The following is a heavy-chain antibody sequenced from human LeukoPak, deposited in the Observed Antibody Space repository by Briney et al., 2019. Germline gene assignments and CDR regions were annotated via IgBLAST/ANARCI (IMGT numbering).Heavy chain of an antibody. Sequence: PSETLSLTCTVSGASISNSDRYWGWIRQPPGKGLEWIGSIYYSGITYHNPSLKSRVTISVDTSKSQFSLKLRSVTAADTAVFYCARHGGALPYSDWSQLGRRQDFYYMDVWGKGTTVTISS. D-gene: IGHD3-9*01. V-gene: IGHV4-39*01. CDR1: GASISNSDRY. J-gene: IGHJ6*03. CDR3: ARHGGALPYSDWSQLGRRQDFYYMDV. CDR2: IYYSGIT.